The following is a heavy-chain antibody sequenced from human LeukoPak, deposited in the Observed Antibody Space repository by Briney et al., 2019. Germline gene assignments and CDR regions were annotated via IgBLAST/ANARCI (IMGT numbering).Heavy chain of an antibody. V-gene: IGHV3-30*02. CDR1: GFTFSSYG. J-gene: IGHJ4*02. D-gene: IGHD4-17*01. Sequence: GGSLRLSCAASGFTFSSYGMHWVRRAPGKGLEWVAFIRYDGSNKYYADSVKGRFTISRDNSKNTLYLQMNSLRAEDTAVYYCAKDPGDYGDYGYWGQGTLVTVSS. CDR2: IRYDGSNK. CDR3: AKDPGDYGDYGY.